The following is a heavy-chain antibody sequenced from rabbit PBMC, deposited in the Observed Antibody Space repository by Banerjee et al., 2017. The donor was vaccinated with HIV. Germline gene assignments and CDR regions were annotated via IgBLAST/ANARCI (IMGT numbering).Heavy chain of an antibody. J-gene: IGHJ4*01. CDR2: IDTGT. CDR1: GIDLSSYYY. Sequence: QEQLEESGGDLVKPGASLTLTCTASGIDLSSYYYMCWVRQAPGKGLEWIACIDTGTYYATWAKGRFTISKTSSTTVTLRMTSLTAADTATYFCARGYPDSTAYELWGQGTLVTVS. V-gene: IGHV1S45*01. CDR3: ARGYPDSTAYEL. D-gene: IGHD4-2*01.